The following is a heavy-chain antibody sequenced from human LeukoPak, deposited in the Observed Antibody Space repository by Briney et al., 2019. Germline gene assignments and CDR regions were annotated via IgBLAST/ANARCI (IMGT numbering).Heavy chain of an antibody. V-gene: IGHV3-30*18. D-gene: IGHD5-24*01. J-gene: IGHJ4*02. Sequence: GGSLRLSCAASGFIFSSYGMHWVRQAPGKGLEWVAVISYDGRNKYYADSVKGRFTISRDNSKNTLYLQMNSLRAEDTALYYCSKATPPRDGSNPDYWGRGTLVTVSS. CDR2: ISYDGRNK. CDR3: SKATPPRDGSNPDY. CDR1: GFIFSSYG.